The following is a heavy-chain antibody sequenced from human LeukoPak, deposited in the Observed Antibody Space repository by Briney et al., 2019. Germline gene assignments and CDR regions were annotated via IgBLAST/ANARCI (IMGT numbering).Heavy chain of an antibody. CDR1: GGTFSSYA. CDR3: ARGSIAAGGYYYYMDV. Sequence: GASVKVSCKASGGTFSSYAISWVRQAPGQGLEWMGRIIPILGIANYAQKFQGRVTITTDESTSTAYMELSSLRSEDTAVYYCARGSIAAGGYYYYMDVWGKGTTVTVSS. V-gene: IGHV1-69*04. CDR2: IIPILGIA. J-gene: IGHJ6*03. D-gene: IGHD6-25*01.